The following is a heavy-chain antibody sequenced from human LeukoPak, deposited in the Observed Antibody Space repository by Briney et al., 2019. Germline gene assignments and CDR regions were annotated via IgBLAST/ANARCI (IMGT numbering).Heavy chain of an antibody. D-gene: IGHD5-18*01. CDR3: ARDGEYSYGYGFDY. Sequence: PGGSLRLSCAASGFSVNNLYMSWVRQAPGKGLEWVSVIYSGDRTYYADSVKGRFTISRDTSKNTVYLQMNSLRPEETAVYYCARDGEYSYGYGFDYWGQGNLVTVSS. J-gene: IGHJ4*02. V-gene: IGHV3-66*01. CDR2: IYSGDRT. CDR1: GFSVNNLY.